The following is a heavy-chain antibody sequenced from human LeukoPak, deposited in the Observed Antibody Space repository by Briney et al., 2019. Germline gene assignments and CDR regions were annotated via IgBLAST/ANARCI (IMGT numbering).Heavy chain of an antibody. J-gene: IGHJ6*03. CDR1: GGTFSSYA. CDR3: ARDASIWSGYGYYYMDV. D-gene: IGHD3-3*01. V-gene: IGHV1-69*13. CDR2: IIPIFGTA. Sequence: ASVKVSCKASGGTFSSYAISWVRQAPGQGLEWMGGIIPIFGTANYAQKFQGRVTITADESTSTAYMELSSLRSEDTAVYYCARDASIWSGYGYYYMDVWGKGTTVTVSS.